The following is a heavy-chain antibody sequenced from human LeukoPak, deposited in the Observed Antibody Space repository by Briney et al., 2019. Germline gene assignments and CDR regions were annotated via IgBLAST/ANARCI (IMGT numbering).Heavy chain of an antibody. J-gene: IGHJ4*02. CDR3: AKETLYRSSTSCYSYFDY. D-gene: IGHD2-2*01. V-gene: IGHV3-30*18. CDR1: GFTFSSYG. Sequence: GRSLRPSCAASGFTFSSYGMHWVRQAPGKGLEWVAVISYGGSNKYYADSVKGRFTISRDNSKNTLYLQMNSLRAEDTAVYYRAKETLYRSSTSCYSYFDYWGQGTLVTVSS. CDR2: ISYGGSNK.